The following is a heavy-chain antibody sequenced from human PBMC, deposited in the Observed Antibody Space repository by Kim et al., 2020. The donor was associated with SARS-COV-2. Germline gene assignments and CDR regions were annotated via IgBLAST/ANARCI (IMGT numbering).Heavy chain of an antibody. D-gene: IGHD1-26*01. Sequence: GGSLRLSCAASGFTFSSYRMHWVRQAPGKGLVWVSRINSDGGTTSYADSVKGRFTISRDNAKSTLYLQMNSLRAEDTAVYYCASRRYTGTYYYFDYWGQGTLVTVSS. V-gene: IGHV3-74*01. CDR1: GFTFSSYR. CDR2: INSDGGTT. CDR3: ASRRYTGTYYYFDY. J-gene: IGHJ4*02.